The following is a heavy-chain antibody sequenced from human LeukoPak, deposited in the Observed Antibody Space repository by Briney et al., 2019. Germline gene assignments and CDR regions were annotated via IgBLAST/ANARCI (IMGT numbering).Heavy chain of an antibody. J-gene: IGHJ4*02. CDR1: GFTVSSNY. CDR2: IYSGGST. D-gene: IGHD2-15*01. CDR3: AKDVSLGYCSGGSCSAHFDY. V-gene: IGHV3-53*05. Sequence: GGSLRLSCAASGFTVSSNYMSWVRQAPGKGLEWVSVIYSGGSTYYADSVKGRFTISRDNAKNSLYLQMNSLRAEDMALYYCAKDVSLGYCSGGSCSAHFDYWGQGTLVTVSS.